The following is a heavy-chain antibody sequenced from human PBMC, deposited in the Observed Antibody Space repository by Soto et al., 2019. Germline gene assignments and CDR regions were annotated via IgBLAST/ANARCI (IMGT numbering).Heavy chain of an antibody. CDR3: ARVGDGYNWEYYGMDV. J-gene: IGHJ6*02. D-gene: IGHD5-12*01. CDR1: GYTFTSYG. V-gene: IGHV1-18*04. CDR2: ISAYNGNT. Sequence: QVQLVQSGAEVKKPGASVKVSCKASGYTFTSYGISWVRQAPGQGLEWMGWISAYNGNTNYAQKLQGRVTMTTGTSTSTAYMELRSLRSDDTAVYYCARVGDGYNWEYYGMDVWGQGTTVTVSS.